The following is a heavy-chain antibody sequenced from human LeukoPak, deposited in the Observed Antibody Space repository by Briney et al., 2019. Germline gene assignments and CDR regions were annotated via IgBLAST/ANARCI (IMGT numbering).Heavy chain of an antibody. D-gene: IGHD3-10*01. Sequence: GGSLRLSCAASGFTFSSYSMNWVRQAPGKGLEWVSSISSSSSYIYYADSVKGRFTISRDNAKNSLYLQMNSLRAEDTAVYYCARDVLLAPREFDYWGQGTVVSVSS. CDR3: ARDVLLAPREFDY. J-gene: IGHJ4*02. V-gene: IGHV3-21*01. CDR1: GFTFSSYS. CDR2: ISSSSSYI.